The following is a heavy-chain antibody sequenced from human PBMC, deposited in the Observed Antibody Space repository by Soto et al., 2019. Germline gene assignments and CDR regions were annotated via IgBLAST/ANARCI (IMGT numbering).Heavy chain of an antibody. V-gene: IGHV3-74*01. Sequence: PGGSLRLSCAASGFTFSRYWMHWVRQAPGKGLIWVSRISPDGSTTNYADSVKGRFTISGDNAKNTLYLQMDSLRAEDTALYYCTRVISGSSGLFDYWGQGTLVTVSS. D-gene: IGHD1-26*01. CDR1: GFTFSRYW. J-gene: IGHJ4*02. CDR2: ISPDGSTT. CDR3: TRVISGSSGLFDY.